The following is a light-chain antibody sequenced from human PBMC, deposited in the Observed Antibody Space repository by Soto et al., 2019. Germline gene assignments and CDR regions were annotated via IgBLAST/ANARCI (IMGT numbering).Light chain of an antibody. CDR2: KAS. V-gene: IGKV1-5*03. Sequence: IQMTQSPSTLSASVGDRVTITCRASQSISSWLAWYQQKPGTAPKLLIYKASSLQSGVPSRFSGSGSGTEFTLTISSLQPDDFATYYCQQYSSYPYTFGQGTKLEIK. CDR1: QSISSW. J-gene: IGKJ2*01. CDR3: QQYSSYPYT.